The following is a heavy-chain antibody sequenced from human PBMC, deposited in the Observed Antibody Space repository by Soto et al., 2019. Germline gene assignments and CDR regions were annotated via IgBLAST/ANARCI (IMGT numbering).Heavy chain of an antibody. CDR2: ISSSSSYI. CDR3: ARRADHYDIVTGYYNRGAFDI. J-gene: IGHJ3*02. V-gene: IGHV3-21*01. Sequence: GGSLRLSCAASGFTFSSYSMNWVRQAPGKGLEWVSSISSSSSYIYYADSVKGRFTISRDNAKNSLYLQMNSLRAEDTAVYYCARRADHYDIVTGYYNRGAFDIWGQGTMVTVSS. D-gene: IGHD3-9*01. CDR1: GFTFSSYS.